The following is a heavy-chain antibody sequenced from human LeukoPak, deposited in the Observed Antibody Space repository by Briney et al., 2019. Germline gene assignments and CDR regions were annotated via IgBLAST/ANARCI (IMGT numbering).Heavy chain of an antibody. J-gene: IGHJ4*02. CDR3: ARTGGPYSSSSGLGD. D-gene: IGHD6-6*01. Sequence: SETLSLTCTVSSGSISDYHWSWIRQPPGKGLEWIGYIYYSGSTYYNPSLKSRVTISVDTSKNQFSLKLSFVTAADTAVYYCARTGGPYSSSSGLGDWGQGTLVTVSS. CDR1: SGSISDYH. V-gene: IGHV4-30-4*08. CDR2: IYYSGST.